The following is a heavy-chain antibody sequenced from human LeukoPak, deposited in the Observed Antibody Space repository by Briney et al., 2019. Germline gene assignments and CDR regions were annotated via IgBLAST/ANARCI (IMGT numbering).Heavy chain of an antibody. D-gene: IGHD2-15*01. CDR3: ARGARVVVVAATVIWFDP. CDR1: GGSFSGYY. J-gene: IGHJ5*02. V-gene: IGHV4-34*01. Sequence: SETLSLTCAVYGGSFSGYYWSWIRQPPGKGLEWIGEINHSGSTNYNPSLKSRFTISVDTSKNQFSLKLSSVTAADTAVYYCARGARVVVVAATVIWFDPWGQGTLVTVSS. CDR2: INHSGST.